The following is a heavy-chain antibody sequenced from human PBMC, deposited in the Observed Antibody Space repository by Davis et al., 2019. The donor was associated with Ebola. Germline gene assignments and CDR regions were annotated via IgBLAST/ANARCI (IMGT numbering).Heavy chain of an antibody. CDR3: ARSTAMVR. CDR2: ISSDSDYI. CDR1: GFTFSTYS. Sequence: GESLKISCAASGFTFSTYSMSWVRQAPGKGLEWVSSISSDSDYIYYADSAKGRFTISRDNAKNSLYLQMNSLRAEDTAVYYCARSTAMVRWGQGTLVTVSS. J-gene: IGHJ4*02. V-gene: IGHV3-21*01. D-gene: IGHD5-18*01.